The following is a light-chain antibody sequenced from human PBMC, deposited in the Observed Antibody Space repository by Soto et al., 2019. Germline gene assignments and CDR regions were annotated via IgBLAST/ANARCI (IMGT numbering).Light chain of an antibody. J-gene: IGKJ1*01. CDR2: GAS. CDR1: QSVSSSY. V-gene: IGKV3-20*01. CDR3: QQYGSSRWT. Sequence: EIVLTQSPGTLSLSPGERATLSCRASQSVSSSYLAWYQQKPGQAPRLLIYGASSRATGIPGRFSGSGSGTDCTLTISRLEPEEFAVYYCQQYGSSRWTFGQGTKVEIK.